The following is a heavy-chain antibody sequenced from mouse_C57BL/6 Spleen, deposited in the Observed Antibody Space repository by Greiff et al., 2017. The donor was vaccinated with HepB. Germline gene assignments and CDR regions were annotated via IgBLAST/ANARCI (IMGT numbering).Heavy chain of an antibody. CDR3: TRIYYGYDYAMDY. CDR2: MSSGGDYI. CDR1: GFTFSSYA. V-gene: IGHV5-9-1*02. Sequence: EVMLVESGEGLVKPGGSLKLSCAASGFTFSSYAMSWVRQTPEKRLEWVAYMSSGGDYIYYADTVKGRFTISRDNARNTLYLQMSSLKSNDTAMYYCTRIYYGYDYAMDYWGQGTSVTVSS. D-gene: IGHD2-2*01. J-gene: IGHJ4*01.